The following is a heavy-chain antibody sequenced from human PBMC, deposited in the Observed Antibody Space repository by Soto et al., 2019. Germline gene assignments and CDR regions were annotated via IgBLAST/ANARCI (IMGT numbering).Heavy chain of an antibody. CDR3: AKYNDFWSGYYNY. CDR2: ISGSGGST. CDR1: GFTFSSYA. D-gene: IGHD3-3*01. V-gene: IGHV3-23*01. Sequence: GGSLRLSCAASGFTFSSYAMSWVRQAPGKGLEWVSAISGSGGSTYYADSVKGRFTISRDNSKNTLYLQMNSLRAEDKAVYYCAKYNDFWSGYYNYWGQGSLVTVSS. J-gene: IGHJ4*02.